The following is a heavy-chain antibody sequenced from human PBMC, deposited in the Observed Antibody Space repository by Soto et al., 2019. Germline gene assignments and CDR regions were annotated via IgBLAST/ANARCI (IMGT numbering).Heavy chain of an antibody. CDR1: GGSISSGGYY. V-gene: IGHV4-31*03. J-gene: IGHJ6*02. Sequence: PSETLSLTCTVSGGSISSGGYYWSWIRQHPGKGLECIGYIYYSGSTYYNPSLKSRVTISVDTSKNQFSLKLSSVTAADTAVYYCARGLNRGAYWSYGMDVWGQGTTVTVS. CDR2: IYYSGST. D-gene: IGHD7-27*01. CDR3: ARGLNRGAYWSYGMDV.